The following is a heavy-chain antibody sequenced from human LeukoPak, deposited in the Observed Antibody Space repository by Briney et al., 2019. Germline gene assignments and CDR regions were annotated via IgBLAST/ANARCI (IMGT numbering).Heavy chain of an antibody. Sequence: ISWVRQAPGQGHEWRGRIIPIFGRANYAQKFQGRVTITTDEPTSAAYMELSSLRSEDTAVYYCARNGDYVPDDAFDIWGQGTMVTVSS. CDR2: IIPIFGRA. CDR3: ARNGDYVPDDAFDI. V-gene: IGHV1-69*05. J-gene: IGHJ3*02. D-gene: IGHD4-17*01.